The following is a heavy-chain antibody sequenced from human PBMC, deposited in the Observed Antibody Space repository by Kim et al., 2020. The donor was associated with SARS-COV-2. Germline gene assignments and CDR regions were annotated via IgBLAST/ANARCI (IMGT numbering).Heavy chain of an antibody. D-gene: IGHD4-17*01. Sequence: SYADSVKGRFTIARDNAKNTLYLQMSSLRADDTAVYYCTSRSVTAVPYFDYWGQGALVTVSS. J-gene: IGHJ4*02. CDR3: TSRSVTAVPYFDY. V-gene: IGHV3-74*01.